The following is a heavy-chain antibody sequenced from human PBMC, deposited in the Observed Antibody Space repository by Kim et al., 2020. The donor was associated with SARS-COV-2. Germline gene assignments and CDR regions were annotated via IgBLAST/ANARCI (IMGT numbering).Heavy chain of an antibody. Sequence: ASVKVSCKASGYTFTSYAMNWVRQAPGQGLEWMGWINTNTGNPTYAQGFTGRFVFSLDTSVSTAYLQISSLKAEDTAVYYCAREGLGYYGSGSHPMVDYGMDVWGQGTTVTVSS. J-gene: IGHJ6*02. CDR3: AREGLGYYGSGSHPMVDYGMDV. D-gene: IGHD3-10*01. V-gene: IGHV7-4-1*02. CDR2: INTNTGNP. CDR1: GYTFTSYA.